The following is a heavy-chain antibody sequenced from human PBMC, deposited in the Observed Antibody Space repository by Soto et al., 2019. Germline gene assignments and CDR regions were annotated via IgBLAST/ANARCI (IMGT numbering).Heavy chain of an antibody. Sequence: ASVKVSCKASGYTFTSYGISWVRQAPGQGLEWMGWISAYNGNTNYAQKLKGRVTMTTDTSTSTAYMELRSLRSDDTAAYYSAGVGIAMVTAGIDAFDNRGQETTV. CDR1: GYTFTSYG. D-gene: IGHD5-18*01. V-gene: IGHV1-18*01. CDR3: AGVGIAMVTAGIDAFDN. J-gene: IGHJ3*02. CDR2: ISAYNGNT.